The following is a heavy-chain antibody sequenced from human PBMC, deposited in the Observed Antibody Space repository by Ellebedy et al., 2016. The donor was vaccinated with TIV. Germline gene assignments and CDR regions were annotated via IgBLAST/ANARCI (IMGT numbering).Heavy chain of an antibody. CDR1: GDSISSYY. CDR2: IYYSGTT. D-gene: IGHD3-22*01. Sequence: GSLRLSXTVSGDSISSYYWSWIRQPPGKALEWLGHIYYSGTTNYNPSLKSRVTISVDTSRNQLSLKLSSVTAADTAVYYCARSHSYNSRDAFDIWGQGTMVTVSS. V-gene: IGHV4-59*08. J-gene: IGHJ3*02. CDR3: ARSHSYNSRDAFDI.